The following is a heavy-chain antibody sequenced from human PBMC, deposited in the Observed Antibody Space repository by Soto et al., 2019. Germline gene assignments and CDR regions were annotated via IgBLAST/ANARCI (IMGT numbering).Heavy chain of an antibody. J-gene: IGHJ6*02. D-gene: IGHD6-19*01. CDR3: ARDWIAVAGSISFSQAFPLLDGMDL. CDR2: IYPRGGNI. CDR1: GYSFVNYY. Sequence: QVHLVQSGAEVKKPGASVKLSCKASGYSFVNYYINWVRQAPGQGLEWTGIIYPRGGNISYAQKFQGRVSMTSDTAASTVYMELTSLRSDDTAVYFCARDWIAVAGSISFSQAFPLLDGMDLWGQGTTVTVSS. V-gene: IGHV1-46*01.